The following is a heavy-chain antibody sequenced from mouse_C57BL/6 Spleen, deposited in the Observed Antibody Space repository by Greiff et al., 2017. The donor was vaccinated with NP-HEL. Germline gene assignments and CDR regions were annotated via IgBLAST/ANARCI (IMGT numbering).Heavy chain of an antibody. CDR1: GYTFTSYW. Sequence: VQLQQPGAELVKPGASVKLSCKASGYTFTSYWITWVKQRPGQGLEWIGDIYPGSGSTNYNEKFKSKATLTVDKSSSTAYMQLSSLTSEDSAVYYCAREEVYCCSSWFAYWGQGTLVTVSA. CDR2: IYPGSGST. D-gene: IGHD1-1*01. J-gene: IGHJ3*01. CDR3: AREEVYCCSSWFAY. V-gene: IGHV1-55*01.